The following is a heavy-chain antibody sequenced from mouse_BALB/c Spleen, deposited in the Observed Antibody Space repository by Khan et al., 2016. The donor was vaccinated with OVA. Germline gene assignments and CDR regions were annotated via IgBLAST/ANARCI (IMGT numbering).Heavy chain of an antibody. CDR3: AKSREYDYDDFDY. D-gene: IGHD2-4*01. J-gene: IGHJ3*01. Sequence: QIQLVQSGPELKKPGETVKISCKTSGYTFTNYGMNWVKQAPRKGLKWMGWINTYTGEPTYADDFKGRFAFSLETSASTAYLQINNLKNEDMATYFCAKSREYDYDDFDYWGQGTLVTVSA. CDR2: INTYTGEP. CDR1: GYTFTNYG. V-gene: IGHV9-1*02.